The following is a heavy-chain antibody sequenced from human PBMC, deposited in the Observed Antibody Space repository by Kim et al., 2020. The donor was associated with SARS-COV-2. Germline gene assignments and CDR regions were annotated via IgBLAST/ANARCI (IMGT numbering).Heavy chain of an antibody. Sequence: RFTISRDNAKNSLYLQMNSLRDEDTAVYYCARGYCSSTSCYVDYYYGMDVWGQGTTVTVSS. D-gene: IGHD2-2*01. V-gene: IGHV3-48*02. J-gene: IGHJ6*02. CDR3: ARGYCSSTSCYVDYYYGMDV.